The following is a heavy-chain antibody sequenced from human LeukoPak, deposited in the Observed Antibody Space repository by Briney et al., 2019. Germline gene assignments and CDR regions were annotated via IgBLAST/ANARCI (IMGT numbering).Heavy chain of an antibody. V-gene: IGHV3-48*01. D-gene: IGHD4-17*01. CDR1: GFTFRLHA. J-gene: IGHJ5*02. CDR2: ISSSSSTI. Sequence: GGSLRLSCAASGFTFRLHAVAWVRQAPGKGLEWVSYISSSSSTIYYADSVKGRFTISRDNAKNSLYLQMNSLRAEDTAVYYCAKERRMTTVSTFDPWGQGTLVTVSS. CDR3: AKERRMTTVSTFDP.